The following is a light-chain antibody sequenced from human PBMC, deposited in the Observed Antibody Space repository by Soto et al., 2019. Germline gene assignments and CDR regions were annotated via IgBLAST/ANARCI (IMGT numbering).Light chain of an antibody. CDR1: QSISSW. CDR2: DAS. Sequence: DIQMTQSPSTLSTSVGDRVTITCRASQSISSWLAWYQQKPGKPPKLLIYDASSLERGVPSRFSGSGSGTEFTLTISSLQPDDFATYSCQQYNSYSWTFGQGTKVEIK. J-gene: IGKJ1*01. V-gene: IGKV1-5*01. CDR3: QQYNSYSWT.